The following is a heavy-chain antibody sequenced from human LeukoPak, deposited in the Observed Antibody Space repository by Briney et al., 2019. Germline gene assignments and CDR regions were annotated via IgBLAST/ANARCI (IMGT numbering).Heavy chain of an antibody. CDR1: GGSFSSYY. CDR2: IYYSGST. D-gene: IGHD1-26*01. V-gene: IGHV4-59*08. CDR3: AGHYQPWYFDL. J-gene: IGHJ2*01. Sequence: SETLSLTCAVYGGSFSSYYWSWIRQPPGKGLEWIGYIYYSGSTSYNPSLKSRVTISVDTSKNQFSLKLSSVTAADTAVYYCAGHYQPWYFDLWGRGTLVTVSS.